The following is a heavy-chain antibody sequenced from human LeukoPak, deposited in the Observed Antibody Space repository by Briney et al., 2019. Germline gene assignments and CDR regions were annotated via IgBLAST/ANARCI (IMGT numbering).Heavy chain of an antibody. V-gene: IGHV1-8*02. D-gene: IGHD2-2*01. J-gene: IGHJ4*02. CDR2: MNPNSGNT. CDR3: ARAKVGYQLLVYY. CDR1: GYTFTSYG. Sequence: GASVKVSCKASGYTFTSYGISWVRQAPGQGLEWMGWMNPNSGNTGYAQKFQGRVTMTRNTSISTAYMELSSLRSEDTAVYYCARAKVGYQLLVYYWGQGTLVTVSS.